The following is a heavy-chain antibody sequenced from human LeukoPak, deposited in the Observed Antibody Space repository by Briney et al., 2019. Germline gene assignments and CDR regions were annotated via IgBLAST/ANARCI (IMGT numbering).Heavy chain of an antibody. J-gene: IGHJ4*02. CDR3: AREDGYNSGPFDY. Sequence: ASVKVSCKASGGTFSSYAISWVRQAPGQGLEWMGGIIPIFGTANYAQKFQGRVTITADESTSTAYMELSSLRSEDTAVYYCAREDGYNSGPFDYWGQGTLVTVSS. D-gene: IGHD5-24*01. CDR2: IIPIFGTA. CDR1: GGTFSSYA. V-gene: IGHV1-69*13.